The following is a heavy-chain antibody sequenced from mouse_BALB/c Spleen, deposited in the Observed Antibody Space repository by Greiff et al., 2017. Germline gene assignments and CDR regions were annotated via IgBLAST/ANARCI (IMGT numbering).Heavy chain of an antibody. J-gene: IGHJ4*01. V-gene: IGHV2-6-2*01. CDR3: ARHGGSYYRYDDAMDY. Sequence: VQLQQSGPDLVAPSQSLSITCTVSGFSLTSYGVHWVRQPPGKGLEWLVVIWSDGSTTYNSALKSRLSISKDNSKSQVFLKMNSLQTDDTAMYYCARHGGSYYRYDDAMDYWGQGTSVTVSS. D-gene: IGHD2-14*01. CDR1: GFSLTSYG. CDR2: IWSDGST.